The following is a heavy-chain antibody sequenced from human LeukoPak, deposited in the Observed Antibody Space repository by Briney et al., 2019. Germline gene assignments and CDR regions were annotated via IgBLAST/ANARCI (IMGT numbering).Heavy chain of an antibody. J-gene: IGHJ4*02. Sequence: GASVKVSCKASGGTFSSYAISWVRQAPGQGLEWMGRIIPILGIANYAQKFQGRVTITADKSTSTAYMELSSLRSEDTAVYYCASELWFGELLEPENYFDYWGQGTLVTVSS. V-gene: IGHV1-69*04. D-gene: IGHD3-10*01. CDR1: GGTFSSYA. CDR2: IIPILGIA. CDR3: ASELWFGELLEPENYFDY.